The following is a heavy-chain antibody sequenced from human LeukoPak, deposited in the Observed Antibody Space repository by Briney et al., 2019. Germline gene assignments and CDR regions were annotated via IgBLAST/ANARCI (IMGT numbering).Heavy chain of an antibody. D-gene: IGHD4-17*01. CDR2: INHSGST. Sequence: PSETLSLTCAVYGGSFSGYYWSWIRQPPGKGLEWIGEINHSGSTNYNPSLKSRVTISVDTSKNQFSLKLSSVTAADTAVYYCARRGSTVWRYYYMDVWGKGTTVTVSS. J-gene: IGHJ6*03. V-gene: IGHV4-34*01. CDR3: ARRGSTVWRYYYMDV. CDR1: GGSFSGYY.